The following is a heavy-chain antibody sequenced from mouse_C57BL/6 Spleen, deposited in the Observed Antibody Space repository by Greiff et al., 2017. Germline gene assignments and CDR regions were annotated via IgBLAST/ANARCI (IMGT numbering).Heavy chain of an antibody. J-gene: IGHJ3*01. V-gene: IGHV3-1*01. Sequence: EVKLMESGPGMVKPSQSLSLTCTVTGYSITSGYDWHWIRHFPGNKLEWMGYISYSGSTNSNPSLKSRISITHDTSKNHFFLKLNSVTTEDTGTFSCAREDDDYGGGTWFAYWGQGALVTVSA. D-gene: IGHD2-4*01. CDR3: AREDDDYGGGTWFAY. CDR1: GYSITSGYD. CDR2: ISYSGST.